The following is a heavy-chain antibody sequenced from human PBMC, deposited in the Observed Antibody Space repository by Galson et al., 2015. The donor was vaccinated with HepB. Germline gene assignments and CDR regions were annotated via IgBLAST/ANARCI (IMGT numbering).Heavy chain of an antibody. D-gene: IGHD5-12*01. Sequence: LRLSCAASGFPFSDYYMSWVRQAPGKGLEWVSHISGGSSYTNYADSVKGRFTISRDNAKNSLYLQMNSLRAEDTAVYYCARDPRGYSGYEGGTLFDYRGQGTLVTVSS. CDR2: ISGGSSYT. J-gene: IGHJ4*02. CDR3: ARDPRGYSGYEGGTLFDY. V-gene: IGHV3-11*06. CDR1: GFPFSDYY.